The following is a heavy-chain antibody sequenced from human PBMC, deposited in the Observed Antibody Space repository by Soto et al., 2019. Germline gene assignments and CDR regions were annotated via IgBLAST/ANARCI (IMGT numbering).Heavy chain of an antibody. CDR2: INPNSGGT. Sequence: ASVKVSCKASGYTFTGYYMHWVRQAPGQGLEWMGWINPNSGGTNYAQKFQGWVTMTRDTSISTAYMELSRLRSDDTAVYYCARGGVTTTIYYYYYYMDVWGKGTTVTVSS. CDR3: ARGGVTTTIYYYYYYMDV. D-gene: IGHD4-17*01. V-gene: IGHV1-2*04. J-gene: IGHJ6*03. CDR1: GYTFTGYY.